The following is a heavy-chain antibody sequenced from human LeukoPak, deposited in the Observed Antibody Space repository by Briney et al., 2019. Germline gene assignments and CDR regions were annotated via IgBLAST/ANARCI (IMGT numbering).Heavy chain of an antibody. CDR3: ARHGYIQFWLY. Sequence: ESSETLSLTCTVSGASLSRDTYFWGWVRQSPEKGLEWIGSIDSSGTTHYNSSLKSRVVISVDTSRNEVSLNLTSVTSADTAVYYCARHGYIQFWLYRGQGTQVIVSS. D-gene: IGHD5-18*01. CDR2: IDSSGTT. CDR1: GASLSRDTYF. J-gene: IGHJ4*02. V-gene: IGHV4-39*01.